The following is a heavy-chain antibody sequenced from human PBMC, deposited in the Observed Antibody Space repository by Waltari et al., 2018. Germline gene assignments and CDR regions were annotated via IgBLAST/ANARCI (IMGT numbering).Heavy chain of an antibody. CDR3: AQSVAAYYGMDV. V-gene: IGHV2-5*02. J-gene: IGHJ6*02. Sequence: QITLKESGPTLVKPTQTLTLTCTFSGFSLSTIGVGVGWIRQPPGKAREWLALIYWDDDKRYSPSLKSRLTITKDTSKNQVVLTMTNMDPVDTATYYCAQSVAAYYGMDVWGQGTTVTVSS. CDR2: IYWDDDK. D-gene: IGHD6-19*01. CDR1: GFSLSTIGVG.